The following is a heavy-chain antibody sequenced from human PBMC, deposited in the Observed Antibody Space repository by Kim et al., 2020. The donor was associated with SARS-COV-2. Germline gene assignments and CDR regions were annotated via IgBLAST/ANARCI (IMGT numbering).Heavy chain of an antibody. CDR1: GFTFSSYA. J-gene: IGHJ3*02. D-gene: IGHD6-6*01. CDR3: AVAEYSSSSGAFDI. CDR2: ISGSGGST. Sequence: RGSLRLSCAASGFTFSSYAMSWVRQAPGKGLEWVSAISGSGGSTYYADSVKGRFTISRDNSKNTLYLQMNSLRAEDTAVYYCAVAEYSSSSGAFDIWGQGTMVTVSS. V-gene: IGHV3-23*01.